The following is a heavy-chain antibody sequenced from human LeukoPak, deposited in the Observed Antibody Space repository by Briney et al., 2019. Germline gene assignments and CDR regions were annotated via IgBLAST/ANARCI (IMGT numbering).Heavy chain of an antibody. D-gene: IGHD3-22*01. J-gene: IGHJ3*01. CDR2: IYNSANT. CDR3: ARRFSSRPDGNGYYYGHDAFDV. CDR1: GDSISSSY. V-gene: IGHV4-59*08. Sequence: SETLSLTCSVSGDSISSSYWSWIRQPPGKGLGWIGNIYNSANTNYNPSLQSRVTMSVDTSKSQFSLQLTSVSAADTAVYYCARRFSSRPDGNGYYYGHDAFDVWGQGTLVTVSS.